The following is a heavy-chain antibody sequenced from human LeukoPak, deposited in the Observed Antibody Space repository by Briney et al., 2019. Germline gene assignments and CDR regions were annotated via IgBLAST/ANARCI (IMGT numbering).Heavy chain of an antibody. Sequence: GESLKISCKGSGYSFTSYWIGWVRQMPGKGLGWMGIINPGDSDTRYSPSFQGQVTISADKSISTAYLQWSSLKASDTAMYYCARWDYDILTGYSYYFDYWGQGTLVTVSS. V-gene: IGHV5-51*01. D-gene: IGHD3-9*01. CDR2: INPGDSDT. CDR1: GYSFTSYW. CDR3: ARWDYDILTGYSYYFDY. J-gene: IGHJ4*02.